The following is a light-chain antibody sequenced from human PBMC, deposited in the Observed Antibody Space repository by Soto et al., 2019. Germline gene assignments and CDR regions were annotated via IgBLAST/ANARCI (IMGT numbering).Light chain of an antibody. J-gene: IGLJ3*02. Sequence: QSALTQPPSASGSPGQSVTISCTGTSSDVGAYNYVSWYQLYPGKAPKLMIYEVSKRPSGVPDRFSGSKSGNTASLTVSGLQAEDEADYYCNSYVGSDIWVFGGGTKLTVL. V-gene: IGLV2-8*01. CDR2: EVS. CDR3: NSYVGSDIWV. CDR1: SSDVGAYNY.